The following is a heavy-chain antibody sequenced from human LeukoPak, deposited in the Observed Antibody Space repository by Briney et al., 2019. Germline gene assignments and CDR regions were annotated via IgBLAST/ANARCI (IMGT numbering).Heavy chain of an antibody. Sequence: GGSLRLSCAASGFTFSTYWMNWVRQAPGKGLEWVANIKQDGSEKYYVDPVKGRFTLSRGSAKNSLYLQMNSLRAEDTAVYYCARAEWSNWYFDLWGRGTLVTVSS. J-gene: IGHJ2*01. D-gene: IGHD3-3*01. CDR2: IKQDGSEK. CDR3: ARAEWSNWYFDL. V-gene: IGHV3-7*03. CDR1: GFTFSTYW.